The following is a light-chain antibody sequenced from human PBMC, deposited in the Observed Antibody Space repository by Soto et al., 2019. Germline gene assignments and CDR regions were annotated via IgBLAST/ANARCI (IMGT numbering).Light chain of an antibody. CDR3: SSYTNINTRACV. CDR1: NGDIGSYNR. CDR2: EVT. J-gene: IGLJ1*01. V-gene: IGLV2-14*01. Sequence: QSALTQPASLSWSPGQSITISCTGTNGDIGSYNRVSWYQQHPGKAPKLIIYEVTDRPSGVSNRFSGSKSGNTASLTISGLQAEDEAEYYCSSYTNINTRACVFGTGTKVNVL.